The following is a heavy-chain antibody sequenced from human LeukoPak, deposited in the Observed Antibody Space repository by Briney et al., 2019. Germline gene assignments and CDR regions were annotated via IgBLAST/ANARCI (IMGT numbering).Heavy chain of an antibody. CDR3: ARSGVYCSSTSCSPYYFDY. CDR2: IYYSGST. V-gene: IGHV4-59*01. D-gene: IGHD2-2*01. Sequence: PSETLSLTCTVSGGSISSYYWSWIRQPPGKGLEWIGYIYYSGSTNYNPSLKSRVTISVDTSKNQFSLKLSSVTAADTAVYYCARSGVYCSSTSCSPYYFDYWGQGILVTVSS. CDR1: GGSISSYY. J-gene: IGHJ4*02.